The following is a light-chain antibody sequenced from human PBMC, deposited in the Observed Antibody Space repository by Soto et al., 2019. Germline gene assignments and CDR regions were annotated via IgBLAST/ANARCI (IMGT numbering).Light chain of an antibody. CDR1: RSDIGSYNH. J-gene: IGLJ1*01. Sequence: QSALTQPGSVSGTPGGLTAPSCSGTRSDIGSYNHVAWYPQFPGKSPMLMIFAVSDRPPGVSDRFSGSKSGITASLTISGLQTEDEADYYCISYTDRQSYLFGAGTKVTVL. CDR3: ISYTDRQSYL. V-gene: IGLV2-14*03. CDR2: AVS.